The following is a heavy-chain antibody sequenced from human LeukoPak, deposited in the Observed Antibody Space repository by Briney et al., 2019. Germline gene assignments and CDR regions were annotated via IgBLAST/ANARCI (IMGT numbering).Heavy chain of an antibody. V-gene: IGHV3-30*02. D-gene: IGHD2-21*02. CDR1: GFTFSSYG. CDR2: IRNDGSNK. J-gene: IGHJ3*02. CDR3: ATSPRSGGYYDAFDI. Sequence: GGSLRLSRAASGFTFSSYGMHWVRQAPGKGLEWVTFIRNDGSNKYYADSVKGRFTISRDNSKNTLYLQMNSLRAEDTAVYYCATSPRSGGYYDAFDIWGQGTMVTVSS.